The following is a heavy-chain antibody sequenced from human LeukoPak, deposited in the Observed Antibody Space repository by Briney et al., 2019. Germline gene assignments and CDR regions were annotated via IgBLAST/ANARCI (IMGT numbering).Heavy chain of an antibody. Sequence: ASVKVSCKASGYTFTSYGISWVRQAPGQGLEWMGWISAYNGNTNYAQKLQGRVTMTTDTSTSTAHMELRSLRSDDTAVYYCARDRSRVNNGYSYGHGYIDYWGQGTLVTVSS. J-gene: IGHJ4*02. V-gene: IGHV1-18*01. CDR1: GYTFTSYG. CDR3: ARDRSRVNNGYSYGHGYIDY. D-gene: IGHD5-18*01. CDR2: ISAYNGNT.